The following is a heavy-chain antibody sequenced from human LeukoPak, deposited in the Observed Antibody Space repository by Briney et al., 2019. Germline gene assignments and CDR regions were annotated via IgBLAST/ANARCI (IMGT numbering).Heavy chain of an antibody. D-gene: IGHD2-2*02. CDR2: ISGSGGST. CDR3: ARPHCSSTSCYNWYFDY. CDR1: GFTFSSYA. Sequence: GGSLRLSCAASGFTFSSYAMSWVRQAPGKGLEWVSAISGSGGSTYYADSVKGRFTISRDNSKNSLYLQMNSLRAEDTAVYYCARPHCSSTSCYNWYFDYWGQGTLVTVSS. J-gene: IGHJ4*02. V-gene: IGHV3-23*01.